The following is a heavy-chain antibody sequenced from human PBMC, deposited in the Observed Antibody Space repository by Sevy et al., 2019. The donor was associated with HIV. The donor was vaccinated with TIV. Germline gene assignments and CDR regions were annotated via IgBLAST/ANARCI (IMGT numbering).Heavy chain of an antibody. V-gene: IGHV1-3*01. CDR1: GYNFNTYT. CDR3: ARDPYARRGFDY. CDR2: LNPGNGNT. D-gene: IGHD3-16*01. Sequence: ASVKVSCKATGYNFNTYTIHWVRQAPGQSLESMAWLNPGNGNTKYSQQFRGRVTITRDTSARTVYMELTSLTSEDTAVYFCARDPYARRGFDYWGQRTLLTVSS. J-gene: IGHJ4*02.